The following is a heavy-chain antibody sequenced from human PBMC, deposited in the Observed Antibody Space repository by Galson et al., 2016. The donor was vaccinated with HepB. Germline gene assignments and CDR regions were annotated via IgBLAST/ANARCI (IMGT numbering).Heavy chain of an antibody. J-gene: IGHJ4*02. D-gene: IGHD1-1*01. CDR1: GASISRGGDY. V-gene: IGHV4-31*03. Sequence: QVHLQESGPGLVKPSETLSLTCSVSGASISRGGDYWTWIRQRPGRGLEWIAYIYYNGNTYYNPSLWGRLTISLDTSKYEFSLKVRDVTAADTAVYFCAREGNAGQSFDSWGQGTLVTVSS. CDR3: AREGNAGQSFDS. CDR2: IYYNGNT.